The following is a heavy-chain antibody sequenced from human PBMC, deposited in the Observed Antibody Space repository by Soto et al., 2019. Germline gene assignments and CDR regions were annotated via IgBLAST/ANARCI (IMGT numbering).Heavy chain of an antibody. V-gene: IGHV4-59*01. CDR1: GGSISTYS. D-gene: IGHD6-19*01. CDR2: IYYSGST. CDR3: ARQSIGWSGIDY. Sequence: PSETLSLTCTVSGGSISTYSWSWIRQPPGKGLEWIGYIYYSGSTNYNPSLKSRVTISVHTSKNQFSLKLSSVTAADTAVYYCARQSIGWSGIDYWGQGTLVTVS. J-gene: IGHJ4*02.